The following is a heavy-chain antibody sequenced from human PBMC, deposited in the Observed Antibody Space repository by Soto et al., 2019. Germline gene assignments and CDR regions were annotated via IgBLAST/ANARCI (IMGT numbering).Heavy chain of an antibody. D-gene: IGHD3-9*01. CDR3: ARGTPYYDILTGYYTEYYYYGMDV. CDR1: GGSISSYY. V-gene: IGHV4-59*01. Sequence: QVQLQESGPGLVKPSETLSLTCTVSGGSISSYYWSWIRQPPGKGLEWIGYIYYSGSTNYNPSLKSRVTISVDTSKNQFSLKLSSVTAADTAVYYCARGTPYYDILTGYYTEYYYYGMDVWGQGTTVTVSS. J-gene: IGHJ6*02. CDR2: IYYSGST.